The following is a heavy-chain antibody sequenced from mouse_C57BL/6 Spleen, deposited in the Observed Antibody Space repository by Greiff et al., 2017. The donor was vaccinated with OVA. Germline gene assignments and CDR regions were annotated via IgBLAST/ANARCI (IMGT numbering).Heavy chain of an antibody. CDR2: ISDGGSYT. Sequence: EVMLVESGGGLVKPGGSLKLSCAASGFTFSSYAMSWVRQTPEKRLEWVATISDGGSYTYYPDNVKGRFTISRDNAKNNLYLQMSHLKSEDTAMYYCARVPYYYGSSYEYAMDYWGQGTSVTVSS. CDR3: ARVPYYYGSSYEYAMDY. J-gene: IGHJ4*01. D-gene: IGHD1-1*01. V-gene: IGHV5-4*03. CDR1: GFTFSSYA.